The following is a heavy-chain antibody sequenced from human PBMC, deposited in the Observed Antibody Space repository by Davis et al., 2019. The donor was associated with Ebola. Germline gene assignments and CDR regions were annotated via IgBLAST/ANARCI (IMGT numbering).Heavy chain of an antibody. J-gene: IGHJ4*02. CDR2: IGTAGDT. CDR1: GFTFSSYD. Sequence: PGGSLRLSCAASGFTFSSYDMHWVRQGTGKGLEWVSAIGTAGDTYYPGSVKGRFTISREIAKNSLYLQMNSLRAEDTAVYYCARVRFGDTAVDYWGQGTLVTVSS. CDR3: ARVRFGDTAVDY. V-gene: IGHV3-13*01. D-gene: IGHD5-18*01.